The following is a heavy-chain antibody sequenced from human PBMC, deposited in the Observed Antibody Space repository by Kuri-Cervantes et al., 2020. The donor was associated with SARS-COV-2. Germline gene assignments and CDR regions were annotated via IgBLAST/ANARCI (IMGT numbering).Heavy chain of an antibody. CDR3: AKVGLSSDY. CDR1: GFTFRSFA. J-gene: IGHJ4*02. CDR2: LANNGESP. V-gene: IGHV3-23*01. Sequence: GESLKISCAASGFTFRSFAMACVRQAPGKGLERVSGLANNGESPYFADAVRGRFTNSRDNSKNTLYLQMNSLRAEDSALYYCAKVGLSSDYWGQGTLVTVSS. D-gene: IGHD2/OR15-2a*01.